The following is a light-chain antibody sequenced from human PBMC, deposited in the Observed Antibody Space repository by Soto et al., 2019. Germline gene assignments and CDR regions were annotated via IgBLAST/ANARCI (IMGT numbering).Light chain of an antibody. CDR1: SSNIGRNT. CDR2: TND. CDR3: AAWDDTSSLV. V-gene: IGLV1-44*01. Sequence: QSVLTQPPSASGTPGQRVIISCSGGSSNIGRNTVNWYQHLPGTAPRLLIYTNDQRPSGVPDRFSGSKSGTSASLAISGLQSEDEADYYCAAWDDTSSLVFRTGTKVTVL. J-gene: IGLJ1*01.